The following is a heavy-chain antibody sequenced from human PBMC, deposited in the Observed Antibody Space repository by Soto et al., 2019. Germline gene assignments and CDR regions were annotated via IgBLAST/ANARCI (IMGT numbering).Heavy chain of an antibody. CDR1: GSSISSSNYY. CDR3: ARYYLGDYYDSSGWPGAFDI. V-gene: IGHV4-39*01. CDR2: IYYSGSP. J-gene: IGHJ3*02. Sequence: ASETLSLTCTVSGSSISSSNYYWGWIRQPPGKGLEWIGSIYYSGSPYNNPSLKSRVTMSVDTSSNQFSLKLSSVTAADTAVYYCARYYLGDYYDSSGWPGAFDIWGQGTMVTVSS. D-gene: IGHD3-22*01.